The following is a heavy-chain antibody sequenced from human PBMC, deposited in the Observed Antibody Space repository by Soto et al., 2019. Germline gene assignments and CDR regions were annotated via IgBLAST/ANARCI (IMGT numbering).Heavy chain of an antibody. J-gene: IGHJ4*02. CDR1: GYTFVDYF. CDR2: ISLRHHST. Sequence: GASVKVSCKTSGYTFVDYFIHWVRQAPGQGLEWMGIISLRHHSTSYAQKFHDRLSVTRDPSSTTIYMELSSLRSEDTAVYYGARELYSCGAECPYYRDYWGQGTPVTVSS. V-gene: IGHV1-46*01. D-gene: IGHD2-21*01. CDR3: ARELYSCGAECPYYRDY.